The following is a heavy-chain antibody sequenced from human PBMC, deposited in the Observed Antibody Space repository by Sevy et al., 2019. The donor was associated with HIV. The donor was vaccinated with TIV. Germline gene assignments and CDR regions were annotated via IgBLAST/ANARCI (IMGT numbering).Heavy chain of an antibody. CDR1: GYMYIAYF. D-gene: IGHD3-22*01. V-gene: IGHV1-2*06. Sequence: ASVKVSCKASGYMYIAYFIHWVRRAPRQGLEWMGRINPNSGDTNYAQKFQGRVTMTRDTSINTAYMELSRLRSDDTAVYSCARVLYYDSSAYYFDYWGQGTLVTVSS. CDR3: ARVLYYDSSAYYFDY. CDR2: INPNSGDT. J-gene: IGHJ4*02.